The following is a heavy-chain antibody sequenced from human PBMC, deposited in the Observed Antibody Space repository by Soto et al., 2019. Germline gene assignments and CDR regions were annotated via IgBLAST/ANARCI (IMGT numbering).Heavy chain of an antibody. CDR3: ARDKIAGRFDY. CDR1: GGSFSGYY. CDR2: INHSGST. J-gene: IGHJ4*02. V-gene: IGHV4-34*01. Sequence: QVQLQQWGAGLLKPSETLSLTCAVYGGSFSGYYWTWIRQPPGTGLEWSGEINHSGSTNYNPSLSSRVTISVNTPKNQLSLKLTSVTGADAAVYYCARDKIAGRFDYWGQGTLVTVSS. D-gene: IGHD2-21*01.